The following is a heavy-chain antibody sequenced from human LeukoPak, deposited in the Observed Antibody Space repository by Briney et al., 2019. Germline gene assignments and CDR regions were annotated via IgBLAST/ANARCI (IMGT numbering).Heavy chain of an antibody. CDR1: GFTFSSYS. D-gene: IGHD7-27*01. CDR2: ISSSSRYI. V-gene: IGHV3-21*01. Sequence: GGSLRLSCAASGFTFSSYSMNWVRQAPGKGLEWVSSISSSSRYIYYADSVKGRFTISRDNAKNSLYLQMNSLRAEDTAVYYCARAPGDWELYWYFGLWGRGTLVTVSS. J-gene: IGHJ2*01. CDR3: ARAPGDWELYWYFGL.